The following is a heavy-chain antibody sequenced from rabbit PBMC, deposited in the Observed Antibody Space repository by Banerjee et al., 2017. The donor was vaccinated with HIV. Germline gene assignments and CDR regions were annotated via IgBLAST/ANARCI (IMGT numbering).Heavy chain of an antibody. J-gene: IGHJ4*01. CDR3: VREAGYGGYGDGNL. V-gene: IGHV1S45*01. CDR1: GFTLSSYYM. CDR2: IEAGSGGFT. D-gene: IGHD6-1*01. Sequence: QEHLKESGGGLVQPGGSLKLSCTASGFTLSSYYMNWVRQAPGKGLEWIACIEAGSGGFTYFASWAKGRFTISKTSSTTVTLQMTSLTAADTATYFCVREAGYGGYGDGNLWGPGTLVTVS.